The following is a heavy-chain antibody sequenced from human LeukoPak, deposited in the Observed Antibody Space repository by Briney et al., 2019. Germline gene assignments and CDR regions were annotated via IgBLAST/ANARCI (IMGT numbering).Heavy chain of an antibody. J-gene: IGHJ4*02. Sequence: SETLSLTCTVSGGSISSGGYYWSWIRQPPGKGLEWIGYIYHSGSTYYNPSLKSRVTISVDRSKNQFSLKLSSVTAADTAVYYCARVSASSWYPHYFDYWGQGTLVTVSS. CDR3: ARVSASSWYPHYFDY. V-gene: IGHV4-30-2*01. D-gene: IGHD6-13*01. CDR2: IYHSGST. CDR1: GGSISSGGYY.